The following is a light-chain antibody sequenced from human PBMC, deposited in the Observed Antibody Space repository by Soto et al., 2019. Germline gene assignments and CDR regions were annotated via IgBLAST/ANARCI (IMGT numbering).Light chain of an antibody. CDR3: QQYDNLLHL. CDR1: QDISNY. Sequence: DIQMTQSPSSLSASVGDRVTITCQASQDISNYLNWYQQRPGKAPKLLIYDASNLETGVPSRFSGSGSGTDFTFTISSLQPEDIATYYCQQYDNLLHLFGPGTKVDIK. V-gene: IGKV1-33*01. CDR2: DAS. J-gene: IGKJ3*01.